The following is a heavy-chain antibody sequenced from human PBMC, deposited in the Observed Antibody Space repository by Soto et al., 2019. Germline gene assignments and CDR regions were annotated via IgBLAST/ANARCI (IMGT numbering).Heavy chain of an antibody. Sequence: QVQLVQSGAEVKKPEASVKVSCKGSGYMFSTYDINWVRQAPGQGLEWMGWLNPNSGNTGYAQKFQGRVTMTRNTSINTAYMELSSLGSDDTAVYYCARDHRYNWNDEGWFDPWGQGTLVTVSS. CDR1: GYMFSTYD. V-gene: IGHV1-8*01. CDR3: ARDHRYNWNDEGWFDP. D-gene: IGHD1-20*01. CDR2: LNPNSGNT. J-gene: IGHJ5*02.